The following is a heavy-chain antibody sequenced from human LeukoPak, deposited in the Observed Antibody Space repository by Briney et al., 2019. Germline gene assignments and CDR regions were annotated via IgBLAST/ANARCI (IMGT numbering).Heavy chain of an antibody. D-gene: IGHD3-22*01. CDR2: ISGSGGST. CDR1: GFTFSSYA. Sequence: PGGSLRLSCAASGFTFSSYAMSWVRQAPGKGLEWVSAISGSGGSTYYADSVKGRFTISRDNSKNTLYLQMNSLRAEDTAVYYCAKDQNSNYYDSSGYSFDYWGQGTLVTVSS. V-gene: IGHV3-23*01. CDR3: AKDQNSNYYDSSGYSFDY. J-gene: IGHJ4*02.